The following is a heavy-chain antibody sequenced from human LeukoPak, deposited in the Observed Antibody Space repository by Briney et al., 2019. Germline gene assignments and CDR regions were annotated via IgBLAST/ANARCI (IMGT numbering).Heavy chain of an antibody. J-gene: IGHJ4*02. CDR3: ARGVPVTADFDY. V-gene: IGHV1-18*01. D-gene: IGHD2-21*02. CDR2: ISAYNGNT. Sequence: ASVKVSCKASGYTFTSYDITWVRQAPGHGLEWMGWISAYNGNTNYAQKLQDRVTMTADTSTSTAYMELRSLRSDDTAVYYCARGVPVTADFDYWGQGTLVTVSS. CDR1: GYTFTSYD.